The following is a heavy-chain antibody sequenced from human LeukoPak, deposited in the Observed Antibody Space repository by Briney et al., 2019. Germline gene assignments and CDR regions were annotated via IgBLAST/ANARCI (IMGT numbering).Heavy chain of an antibody. CDR1: GGTFTTYS. CDR2: IIPVLALA. Sequence: SVKVSCKASGGTFTTYSITWVRQAPGQGLEWMGRIIPVLALANYAQNFQGRVTITADKFTNTAYMELSSLRSEDTAVYYCASLLWFGENGDYWGQGTLVTVSS. J-gene: IGHJ4*02. D-gene: IGHD3-10*01. V-gene: IGHV1-69*02. CDR3: ASLLWFGENGDY.